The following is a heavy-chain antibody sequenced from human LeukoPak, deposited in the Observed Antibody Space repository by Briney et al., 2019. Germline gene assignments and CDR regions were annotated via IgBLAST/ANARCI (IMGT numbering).Heavy chain of an antibody. CDR2: LYHSGST. D-gene: IGHD1-26*01. CDR1: GYSISSGYF. CDR3: N. Sequence: SETLSLTCTVSGYSISSGYFWGWIRQPPGEGLEWIGSLYHSGSTYYNSSLKSRVTISVDTSKTDTAVYYCARVVYSGSHKVDNWGQGTLVTVSS. V-gene: IGHV4-38-2*02. J-gene: IGHJ4*02.